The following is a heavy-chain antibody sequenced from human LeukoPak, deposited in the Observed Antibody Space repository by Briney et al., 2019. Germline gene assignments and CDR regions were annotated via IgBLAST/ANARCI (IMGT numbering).Heavy chain of an antibody. D-gene: IGHD1-1*01. CDR3: ARARNAEADY. Sequence: PGGSLRLSCAASGFTFSSYGMHWVRQAPGKGLEWVANIKPDGSEKYYLDSVKGRFTISRDNAKNSLFLQMNSLRAEDTALYYCARARNAEADYWGQGTLVTVSS. CDR2: IKPDGSEK. V-gene: IGHV3-7*01. CDR1: GFTFSSYG. J-gene: IGHJ4*02.